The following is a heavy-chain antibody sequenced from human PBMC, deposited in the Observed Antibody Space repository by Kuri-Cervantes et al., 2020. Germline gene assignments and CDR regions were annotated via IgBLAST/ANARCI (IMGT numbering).Heavy chain of an antibody. CDR1: GFTFSSYS. CDR3: ARDSETSGYDAYDI. J-gene: IGHJ3*02. CDR2: ISSSSSTI. D-gene: IGHD6-25*01. V-gene: IGHV3-48*04. Sequence: GGSLRLSCAASGFTFSSYSMNWVRQAPGKGLEWVSSISSSSSTIYYADSVKGRFTISRDNAKNSLYLQMNSLRAEDTAVYYCARDSETSGYDAYDIWGQGTMVTVSS.